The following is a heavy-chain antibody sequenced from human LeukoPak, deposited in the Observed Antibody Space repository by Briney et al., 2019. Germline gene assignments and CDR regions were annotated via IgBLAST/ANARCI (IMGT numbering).Heavy chain of an antibody. D-gene: IGHD3-22*01. CDR1: GFTFSSDA. V-gene: IGHV3-23*01. CDR3: ARPQYYYDSSGLDY. J-gene: IGHJ4*02. Sequence: GGSLRLSCAASGFTFSSDAMSWVRQAPGKGLEWVSAISGSGGSTYYADSVKGRFTISRDNSKNTLYLQMNSLRAEDTAVYYCARPQYYYDSSGLDYWGQGTLVTVSS. CDR2: ISGSGGST.